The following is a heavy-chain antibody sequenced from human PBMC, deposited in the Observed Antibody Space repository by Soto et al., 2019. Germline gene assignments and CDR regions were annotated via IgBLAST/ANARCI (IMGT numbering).Heavy chain of an antibody. Sequence: GGSLRLSCAASGFTFSNYWMSWVRQAPGKGLEWVANIKQDRSEKDYVDSVKGRFTISRDNSKNTLYLQMNSLRAEDTAVYYCARDISVAGFDYWGQGTLVTVSS. CDR1: GFTFSNYW. J-gene: IGHJ4*02. D-gene: IGHD6-19*01. CDR2: IKQDRSEK. CDR3: ARDISVAGFDY. V-gene: IGHV3-7*01.